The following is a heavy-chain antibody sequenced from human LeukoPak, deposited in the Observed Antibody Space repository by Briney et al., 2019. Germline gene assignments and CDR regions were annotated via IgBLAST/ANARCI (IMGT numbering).Heavy chain of an antibody. J-gene: IGHJ6*03. CDR2: IRYDGSNK. CDR1: GFTFSSYS. Sequence: GGSLRLSCAASGFTFSSYSMNWVRQAPGKGLEWVAFIRYDGSNKYYADSVNGRFTISRDNFKNTLYVQMNSLGPEDTAVHYCARDPYSGNYGNYYYYYMDVWGKGTTVTISS. D-gene: IGHD1-26*01. V-gene: IGHV3-30*02. CDR3: ARDPYSGNYGNYYYYYMDV.